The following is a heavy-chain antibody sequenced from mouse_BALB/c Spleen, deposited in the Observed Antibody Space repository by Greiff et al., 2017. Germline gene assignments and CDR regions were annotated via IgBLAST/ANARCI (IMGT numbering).Heavy chain of an antibody. CDR3: ARRHVITTQYYFDY. CDR1: GYTFTSYT. V-gene: IGHV1-4*02. J-gene: IGHJ2*01. D-gene: IGHD2-4*01. CDR2: INPSSGYT. Sequence: VQLQQSAAELARPGASVKMSCKASGYTFTSYTMHWVKQRPGQGLEWIGYINPSSGYTEYNQKFKDKTTLTADKSSSTAYMQLSSLTSEDSAVYYCARRHVITTQYYFDYWGQGTTLTVSS.